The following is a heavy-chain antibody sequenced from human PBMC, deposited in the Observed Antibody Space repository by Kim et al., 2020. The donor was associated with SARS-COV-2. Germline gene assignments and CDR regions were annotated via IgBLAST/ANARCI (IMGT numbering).Heavy chain of an antibody. V-gene: IGHV3-7*01. Sequence: GGSLRLSCTVSGFSFTNYWMTWVRQAPGRGLEWVANTNRDGSGEYYVDSVKGRFTISRDNAENSLSLQMNSLRTEDTAFYYCPRTAHSNLLEWWGQGTL. CDR3: PRTAHSNLLEW. CDR1: GFSFTNYW. J-gene: IGHJ4*02. CDR2: TNRDGSGE. D-gene: IGHD2-15*01.